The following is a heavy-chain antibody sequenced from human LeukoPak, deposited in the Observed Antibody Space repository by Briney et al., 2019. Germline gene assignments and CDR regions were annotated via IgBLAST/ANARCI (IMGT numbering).Heavy chain of an antibody. Sequence: PGRSLRLSCAASGFTFDDYAMHWVRQAPGKGLEWVSGISWNSGSIGYADSVKGRFTISRDNAKNSLYLQMNSLRAEDMALYYCAKGNAPITYYYGSGSYNYFDYWGQGTLVTVSS. D-gene: IGHD3-10*01. CDR1: GFTFDDYA. CDR2: ISWNSGSI. J-gene: IGHJ4*02. CDR3: AKGNAPITYYYGSGSYNYFDY. V-gene: IGHV3-9*03.